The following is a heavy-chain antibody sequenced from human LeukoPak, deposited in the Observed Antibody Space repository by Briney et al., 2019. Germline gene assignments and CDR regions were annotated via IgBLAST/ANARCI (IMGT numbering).Heavy chain of an antibody. Sequence: PSETLSLTCAVSGGSISSSSYYWGWIRQPPGKGLEWIGSIYYSGSTYYNPSLKSRVTISVDTSKNQFSLKLSSVTAADTAVYYCARDKEAGSFDYWGQGTLVTVSS. J-gene: IGHJ4*02. V-gene: IGHV4-39*07. CDR2: IYYSGST. D-gene: IGHD6-19*01. CDR1: GGSISSSSYY. CDR3: ARDKEAGSFDY.